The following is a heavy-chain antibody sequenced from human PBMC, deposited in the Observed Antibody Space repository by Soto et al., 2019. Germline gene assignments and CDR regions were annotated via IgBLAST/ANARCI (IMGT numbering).Heavy chain of an antibody. CDR1: GYTFTRYT. CDR3: VSGIATGQRDP. V-gene: IGHV1-3*01. Sequence: QVQLVQSGAEVKKPGASVKISCKASGYTFTRYTMNWVRQAPGQRLEWMGWINPDNGNTKSSQKFQDRVIITRDTSASTAYMDMSSLRSEDTAVYYCVSGIATGQRDPWGQCTLVTVSS. J-gene: IGHJ5*02. CDR2: INPDNGNT. D-gene: IGHD1-20*01.